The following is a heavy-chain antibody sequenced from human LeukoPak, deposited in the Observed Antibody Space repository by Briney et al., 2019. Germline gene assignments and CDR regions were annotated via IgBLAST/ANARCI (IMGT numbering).Heavy chain of an antibody. CDR2: ISYDGSNK. J-gene: IGHJ4*02. CDR1: GFILSDYN. Sequence: GGSLRLSCAASGFILSDYNMHWVRQAPGKGLEWVAVISYDGSNKYYADSVKGRFTISRDNSKNTLYLQMNSLRAEDTAVYYCARDPESDYWGQGTLVTVSS. V-gene: IGHV3-30*04. CDR3: ARDPESDY.